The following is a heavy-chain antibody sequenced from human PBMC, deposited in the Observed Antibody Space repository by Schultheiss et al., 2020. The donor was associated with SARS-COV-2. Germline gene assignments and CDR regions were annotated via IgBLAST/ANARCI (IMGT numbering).Heavy chain of an antibody. CDR3: TTDFEWLRSYYFDY. J-gene: IGHJ4*02. CDR2: IAYDGSFK. CDR1: GFTFSSYG. V-gene: IGHV3-30*19. D-gene: IGHD5-12*01. Sequence: GGSLRLSCAASGFTFSSYGMHWVRQAPGKGLEWVAVIAYDGSFKFYADSVKGRFTISRDNSKNTVFLQMDSLKAEDTAVYYCTTDFEWLRSYYFDYWGQGTLVTVSS.